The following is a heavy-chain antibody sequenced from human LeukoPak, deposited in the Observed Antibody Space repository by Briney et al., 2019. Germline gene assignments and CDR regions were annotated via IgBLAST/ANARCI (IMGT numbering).Heavy chain of an antibody. V-gene: IGHV1-46*01. CDR1: GYTFTSYY. Sequence: ASVTVSCTASGYTFTSYYMHWVRQAPGQGLEWMGIINPSGGSTSYAQKFQGRVTMTRDTSTSTVYMELSSLRSEDTAVYYCARDFFYGDYVLNWFDPWGQGTLVTVSS. J-gene: IGHJ5*02. CDR3: ARDFFYGDYVLNWFDP. D-gene: IGHD4-17*01. CDR2: INPSGGST.